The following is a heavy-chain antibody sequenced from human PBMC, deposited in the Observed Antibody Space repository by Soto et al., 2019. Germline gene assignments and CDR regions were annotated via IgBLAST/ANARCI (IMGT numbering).Heavy chain of an antibody. Sequence: SETLSLTCTVSGGSISSYYWTWIRQPPGKGLEWIGYIYNTGITSYNPSLKSRVTMSVDTSKNQFSLRLTSVTAADTAVYYCARRIQLYLGFDPWGQGTLVTVSS. CDR3: ARRIQLYLGFDP. D-gene: IGHD5-18*01. V-gene: IGHV4-59*01. CDR2: IYNTGIT. J-gene: IGHJ5*02. CDR1: GGSISSYY.